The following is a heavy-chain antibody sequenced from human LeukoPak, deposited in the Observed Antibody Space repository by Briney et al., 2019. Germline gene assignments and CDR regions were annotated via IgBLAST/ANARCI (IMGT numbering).Heavy chain of an antibody. CDR1: GGSISSGGYS. J-gene: IGHJ4*02. Sequence: SQTLSLTCAVSGGSISSGGYSWSWIRQPPGKGLEWIGYIYHSGSTYYNPSLKSRVTISVDRSKNQFSLKLSSVTAADTAVYYCARGPYGDYADLDYWGQGTLVTVSS. D-gene: IGHD4-17*01. V-gene: IGHV4-30-2*01. CDR3: ARGPYGDYADLDY. CDR2: IYHSGST.